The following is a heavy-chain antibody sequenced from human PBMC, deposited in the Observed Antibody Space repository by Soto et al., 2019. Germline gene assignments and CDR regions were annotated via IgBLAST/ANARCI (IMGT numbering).Heavy chain of an antibody. CDR3: AKNHGDSRWEAYFQH. CDR1: GFTFSSYA. Sequence: GGSLRLSCAASGFTFSSYAMSWVRQAPGKGLEWVSAISGSGGSTYYADSVKGRFTISRDNSKNTLYLQMNSLRAEDTAVYYCAKNHGDSRWEAYFQHWGQGTLVTVSS. CDR2: ISGSGGST. D-gene: IGHD4-17*01. V-gene: IGHV3-23*01. J-gene: IGHJ1*01.